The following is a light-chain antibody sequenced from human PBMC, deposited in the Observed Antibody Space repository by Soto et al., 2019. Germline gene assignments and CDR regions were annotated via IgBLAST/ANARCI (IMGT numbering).Light chain of an antibody. Sequence: QSVLTQPASVSGSPGQSIAISCTGTSTDVGAYNLVSWYQQHPGKAPKLMIYDVNIRPSGISDRFSGSKSGNTASLTISGLQAEDEADYYCSSYSGSSTLVVFGGGTKVTVL. CDR1: STDVGAYNL. CDR3: SSYSGSSTLVV. CDR2: DVN. V-gene: IGLV2-14*03. J-gene: IGLJ3*02.